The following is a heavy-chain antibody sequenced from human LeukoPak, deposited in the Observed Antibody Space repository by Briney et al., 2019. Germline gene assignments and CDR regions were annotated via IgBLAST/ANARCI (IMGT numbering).Heavy chain of an antibody. CDR3: ARTTYDYVWGSYRSDPDY. Sequence: ESGGSLRLSCAASGFTFSSYSMNWVRQAPGKGLPLVSSISSSSSYIYYADSVKGRFTISRDNAKNSLYLQMNSLRAEDTAVYYCARTTYDYVWGSYRSDPDYWGQGTLVTVSS. V-gene: IGHV3-21*01. CDR2: ISSSSSYI. CDR1: GFTFSSYS. D-gene: IGHD3-16*02. J-gene: IGHJ4*02.